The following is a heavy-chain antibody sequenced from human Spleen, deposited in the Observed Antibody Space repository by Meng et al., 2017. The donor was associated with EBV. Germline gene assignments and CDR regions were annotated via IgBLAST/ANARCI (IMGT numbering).Heavy chain of an antibody. J-gene: IGHJ5*02. V-gene: IGHV4-30-4*01. CDR2: IYYSGDT. D-gene: IGHD3-3*01. CDR1: GGSISTGGYF. CDR3: ARGSWGGYFNYFDP. Sequence: QGTLEESGPRLVRPSQTLSLTCAVSGGSISTGGYFWSWIRQPPGKGLEWIGYIYYSGDTYYSPSLKSRLTVSVDRSKNQFSLKLTSVTAADTAVYYCARGSWGGYFNYFDPWGQGTLVTVSS.